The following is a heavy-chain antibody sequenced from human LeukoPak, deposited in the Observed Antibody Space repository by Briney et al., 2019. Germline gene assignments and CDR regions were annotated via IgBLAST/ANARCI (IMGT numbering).Heavy chain of an antibody. CDR3: ARVKFQEKYFDY. Sequence: GGSLRLSCAASGFTFSSYSMNWVRQAPGKGLEWVSSISSSSSYIYYADSVKGRFTISRDNAKNSLYLQVNSLRAENTAVYYCARVKFQEKYFDYWGQGTLVTVSS. CDR2: ISSSSSYI. J-gene: IGHJ4*02. V-gene: IGHV3-21*01. CDR1: GFTFSSYS.